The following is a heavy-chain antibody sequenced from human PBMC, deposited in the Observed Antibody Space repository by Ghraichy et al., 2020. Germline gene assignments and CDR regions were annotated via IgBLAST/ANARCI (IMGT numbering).Heavy chain of an antibody. J-gene: IGHJ4*02. Sequence: GGSLRLSCAASGFTFSNYAMNWVRQAPGKGLEWVSGISPRGINIYYADSVKGRFTLSRDNSKNTLYLQMNSLRAEDTALYYCAKGGHADYDARWGQGTLVTVSS. D-gene: IGHD4-17*01. CDR1: GFTFSNYA. CDR3: AKGGHADYDAR. CDR2: ISPRGINI. V-gene: IGHV3-23*01.